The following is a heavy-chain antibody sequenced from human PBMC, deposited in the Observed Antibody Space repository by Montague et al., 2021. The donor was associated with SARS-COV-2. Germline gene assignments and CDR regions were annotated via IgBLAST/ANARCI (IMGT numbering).Heavy chain of an antibody. CDR3: ARGQQGVNMVVVVMGIYYYMDV. D-gene: IGHD3-22*01. V-gene: IGHV4-34*01. J-gene: IGHJ6*03. Sequence: SETLSLTCAVSGGSFSGFYWSWVCQPPGEGLERIWEINHSGSINYNSSLKIRITILVDSSKNQISLKLTSVTAADMAVYYCARGQQGVNMVVVVMGIYYYMDVWGKGTTVTVSS. CDR1: GGSFSGFY. CDR2: INHSGSI.